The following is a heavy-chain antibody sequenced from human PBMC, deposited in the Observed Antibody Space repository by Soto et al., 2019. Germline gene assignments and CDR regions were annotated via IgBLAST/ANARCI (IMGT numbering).Heavy chain of an antibody. CDR2: IESGGSI. CDR3: ASTTVWKNAFEI. V-gene: IGHV3-53*01. D-gene: IGHD3-16*01. Sequence: EVQLVESGGGSIQPGGSLRLSCAASGVTVNTNYMSWVRQSPGKGLEWVSLIESGGSIYYADSVKGRFTISRDNFKNTLALQMNSLRVEDTAVYYCASTTVWKNAFEIWGQGTLVSVSS. J-gene: IGHJ3*02. CDR1: GVTVNTNY.